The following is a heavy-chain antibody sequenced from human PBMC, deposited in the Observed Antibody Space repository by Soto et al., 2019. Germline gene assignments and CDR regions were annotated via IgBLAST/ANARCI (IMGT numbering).Heavy chain of an antibody. CDR1: GGTFSSYA. V-gene: IGHV1-69*13. CDR2: IIPIFGTA. D-gene: IGHD3-10*01. CDR3: ARGRVVRGFYCWFDP. Sequence: SVKVSCKASGGTFSSYAISWVRQAPGQGLEWMGGIIPIFGTANYAQKFQGRVTITADESTSTAYMELSSLRSEDTAVYYCARGRVVRGFYCWFDPWGQGTLVTVSS. J-gene: IGHJ5*02.